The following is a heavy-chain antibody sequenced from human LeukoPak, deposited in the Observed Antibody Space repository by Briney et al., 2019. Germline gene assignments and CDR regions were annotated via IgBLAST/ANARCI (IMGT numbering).Heavy chain of an antibody. CDR2: IKQDGSEK. D-gene: IGHD4-17*01. J-gene: IGHJ4*02. Sequence: GGSLRLSCVASGFTFSSYWMSWVRQAPGKGLEWVANIKQDGSEKYYVDSVKCRFTISRDNAKNSLYLQMNSLRAEDTAVYYCARDYGDYEGYFDYWGQGTLVTVSS. CDR1: GFTFSSYW. CDR3: ARDYGDYEGYFDY. V-gene: IGHV3-7*01.